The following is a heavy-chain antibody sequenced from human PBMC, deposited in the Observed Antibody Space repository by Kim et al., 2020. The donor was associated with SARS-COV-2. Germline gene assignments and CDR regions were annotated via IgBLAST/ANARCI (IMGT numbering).Heavy chain of an antibody. J-gene: IGHJ6*02. D-gene: IGHD5-18*01. V-gene: IGHV4-39*01. CDR1: GGSISSSSYY. Sequence: SETLSLTCTVSGGSISSSSYYWGWIRQPPGKGLEWIGSIYYSGSTYYNPSLKSRVTISVDTSKNQFSLKLSSVTAADTAVYYCARLRIQIWSREGMDVWGQGTTVTVSS. CDR3: ARLRIQIWSREGMDV. CDR2: IYYSGST.